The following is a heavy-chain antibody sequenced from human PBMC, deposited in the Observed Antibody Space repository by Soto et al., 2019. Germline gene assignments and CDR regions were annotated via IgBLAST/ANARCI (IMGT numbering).Heavy chain of an antibody. J-gene: IGHJ6*02. CDR1: GFTFSSYG. CDR2: ISYDGSNK. V-gene: IGHV3-30*18. Sequence: GSLRLSCAASGFTFSSYGMHWVRQAPGKGLEWVAVISYDGSNKYYADSVKGRFTISRDNSKNTLYLQMNSLIAEDTAVYYCAKEYVAVVVEAAVPYYYYYGMDVWGQGTTVTVSS. CDR3: AKEYVAVVVEAAVPYYYYYGMDV. D-gene: IGHD6-13*01.